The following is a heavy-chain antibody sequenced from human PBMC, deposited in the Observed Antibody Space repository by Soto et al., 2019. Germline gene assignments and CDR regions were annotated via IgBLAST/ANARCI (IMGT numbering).Heavy chain of an antibody. CDR2: IYYSGST. Sequence: SETLSLTCTVSGGSISSYYWSWIRQPPGKGLEWIGYIYYSGSTNYNPSLKSRVTISVDTSKNQFSLKLGSVTAADTAVYYCARGGRYCSGGSCYNFDYWGQGTLVTVSS. CDR1: GGSISSYY. CDR3: ARGGRYCSGGSCYNFDY. V-gene: IGHV4-59*01. D-gene: IGHD2-15*01. J-gene: IGHJ4*02.